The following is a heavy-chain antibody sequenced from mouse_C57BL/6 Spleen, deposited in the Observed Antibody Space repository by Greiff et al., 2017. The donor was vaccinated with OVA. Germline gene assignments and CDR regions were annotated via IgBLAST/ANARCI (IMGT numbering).Heavy chain of an antibody. CDR2: IHPNSGST. Sequence: QVQLQQPGAELVKPGASVKLSCKASGSTFTSYWMHWVKQRPGQGLEWIGMIHPNSGSTNYNEKFKSKSTLTVDKSSSTAYMQLSSLTSEDSAVYYCALTVVAYYFDDWGQGTTLTVSS. V-gene: IGHV1-64*01. J-gene: IGHJ2*01. CDR3: ALTVVAYYFDD. CDR1: GSTFTSYW. D-gene: IGHD1-1*01.